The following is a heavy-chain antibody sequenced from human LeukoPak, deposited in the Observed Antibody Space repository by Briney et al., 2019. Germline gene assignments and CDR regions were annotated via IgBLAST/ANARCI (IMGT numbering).Heavy chain of an antibody. CDR3: AKDLVYYDFWSGLTTYYFDY. D-gene: IGHD3-3*01. V-gene: IGHV3-30*02. J-gene: IGHJ4*02. Sequence: GGSLRLSCAASGFTFSSYGMHWVRQAPGKGLEWVAFIRHDGSNKYYADSVKGRFTISRDNSKNTLYLQMNSLRAEDTAVYYCAKDLVYYDFWSGLTTYYFDYWGQGTLVTVSS. CDR1: GFTFSSYG. CDR2: IRHDGSNK.